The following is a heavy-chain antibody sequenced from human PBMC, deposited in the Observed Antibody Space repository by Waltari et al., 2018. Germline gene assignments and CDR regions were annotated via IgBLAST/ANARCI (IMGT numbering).Heavy chain of an antibody. D-gene: IGHD3-10*01. J-gene: IGHJ4*02. CDR1: GFTFSSYG. V-gene: IGHV3-33*08. Sequence: QVQLVESGGGVVQPGRSLRLSCAASGFTFSSYGMHWVRQAPGKGLEWVAVIWYDGSNKYYADSVKGRFTISRDNSKNTLYLQMNSLRAEDMAMYYCVRYGSGSYYFDYWGQGTLVTVSS. CDR3: VRYGSGSYYFDY. CDR2: IWYDGSNK.